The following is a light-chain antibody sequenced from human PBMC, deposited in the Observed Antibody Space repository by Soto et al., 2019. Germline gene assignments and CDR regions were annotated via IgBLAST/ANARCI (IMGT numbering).Light chain of an antibody. CDR3: QQYEGYPLT. CDR1: QDITNR. J-gene: IGKJ4*01. CDR2: EAS. Sequence: DLQMTQSPSSLSASVGDTVTITCRASQDITNRLTWLQQKPGKAPKSLIYEASTLQSGVPSRFSGSGSGTDFALTIRSLQTEDVAAYYCQQYEGYPLTFGGGTKVEI. V-gene: IGKV1-16*01.